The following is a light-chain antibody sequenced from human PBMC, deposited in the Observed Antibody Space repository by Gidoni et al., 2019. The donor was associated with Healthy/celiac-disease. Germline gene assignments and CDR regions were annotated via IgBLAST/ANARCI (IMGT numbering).Light chain of an antibody. Sequence: AIRMTQSPSSFSASTGDRVTITCRASHGISSYLAWYQQNPGKAPKLLIYAASTLQSGVPSRCSGSGSGTDFTLTISCLQSEDFATYYCQQYYSYPRTLGQGTKVEIK. V-gene: IGKV1-8*01. CDR2: AAS. J-gene: IGKJ1*01. CDR1: HGISSY. CDR3: QQYYSYPRT.